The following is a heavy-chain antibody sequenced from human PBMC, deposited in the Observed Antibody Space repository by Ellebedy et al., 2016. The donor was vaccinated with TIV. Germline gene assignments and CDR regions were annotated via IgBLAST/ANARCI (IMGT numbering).Heavy chain of an antibody. CDR2: MNPNSGNT. CDR1: GYTFTSYD. J-gene: IGHJ6*02. Sequence: AASVKVSCKASGYTFTSYDINWVRQATGQGLEWMGWMNPNSGNTGYAQKFQGRVTMTRNTSISTAYMELSSLRSEDTAVYYCARGLDAYYYYGMDVWGQGTTVTVSS. V-gene: IGHV1-8*01. CDR3: ARGLDAYYYYGMDV.